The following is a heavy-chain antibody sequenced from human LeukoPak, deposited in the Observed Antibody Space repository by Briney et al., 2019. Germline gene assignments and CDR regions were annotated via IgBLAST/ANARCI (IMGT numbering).Heavy chain of an antibody. CDR1: GFTFSSYW. D-gene: IGHD6-6*01. Sequence: GGSLRLSCTASGFTFSSYWMLWVRQAPGKGLVWVSRINSDGSGTSYADSVKGRFTISRDNAKNTLYLQMNSLRAEDTAVYCCARDQSSSGYWYFDLWGRGTLVTVSS. CDR3: ARDQSSSGYWYFDL. V-gene: IGHV3-74*01. CDR2: INSDGSGT. J-gene: IGHJ2*01.